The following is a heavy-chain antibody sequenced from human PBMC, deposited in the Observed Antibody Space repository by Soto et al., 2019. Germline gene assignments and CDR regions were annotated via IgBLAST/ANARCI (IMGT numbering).Heavy chain of an antibody. CDR1: EFTFRSYW. V-gene: IGHV3-74*01. J-gene: IGHJ3*01. D-gene: IGHD1-7*01. Sequence: EVQLADSGGGLVQPGGSLRLSCAASEFTFRSYWMHWVRQSPGKGLVWVSRISGDGSSTNYVDSVKGRFTISRDNAKNTVYLQSDSLRAEDTAVYYCARSLPGTYGAFDLWGQGTMVTVSS. CDR2: ISGDGSST. CDR3: ARSLPGTYGAFDL.